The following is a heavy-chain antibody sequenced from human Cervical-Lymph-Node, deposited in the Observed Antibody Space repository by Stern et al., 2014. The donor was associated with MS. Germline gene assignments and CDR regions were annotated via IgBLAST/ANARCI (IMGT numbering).Heavy chain of an antibody. J-gene: IGHJ4*02. CDR3: ARASILRSLVYIDS. Sequence: EVQLVESGGGLVNPGGSLRLSCAASGFTFSSYSMNWVRQAPGKGLEWVASISSTSSYMYYGGSMKGRFTISRDNAKNSLYLQMNSLRAEDTAVYYCARASILRSLVYIDSWGQGTLVTVSS. CDR2: ISSTSSYM. V-gene: IGHV3-21*01. D-gene: IGHD3-16*02. CDR1: GFTFSSYS.